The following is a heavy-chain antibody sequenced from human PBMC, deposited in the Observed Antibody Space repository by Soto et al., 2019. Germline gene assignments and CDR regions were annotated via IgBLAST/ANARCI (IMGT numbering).Heavy chain of an antibody. CDR3: ARDSEIAAAGTPGIAVGYIDY. J-gene: IGHJ4*02. Sequence: ASVKVSCKASSYTFTSYGISWVRQAPGQGLEWMGWISAYNGNTNYAQKLQGRVTMTTDTSTSTAYMELRSLRSDDTAVYYCARDSEIAAAGTPGIAVGYIDYWGQGTLVTVSS. CDR2: ISAYNGNT. V-gene: IGHV1-18*01. CDR1: SYTFTSYG. D-gene: IGHD6-13*01.